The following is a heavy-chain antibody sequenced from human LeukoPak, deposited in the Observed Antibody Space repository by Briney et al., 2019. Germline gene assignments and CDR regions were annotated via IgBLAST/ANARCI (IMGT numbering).Heavy chain of an antibody. V-gene: IGHV4-30-4*08. CDR3: ARVQYCSGGSCYNLRLFDH. D-gene: IGHD2-15*01. CDR1: GDSINTGDHY. Sequence: PSETLSLTCTVSGDSINTGDHYWGWIRQPPGKGLEWIGYIYHSGTTYYNPSVKSRISISVDTSKNQFSLNLNSVTAADTAVYYCARVQYCSGGSCYNLRLFDHWGRGTLVTVFS. J-gene: IGHJ4*02. CDR2: IYHSGTT.